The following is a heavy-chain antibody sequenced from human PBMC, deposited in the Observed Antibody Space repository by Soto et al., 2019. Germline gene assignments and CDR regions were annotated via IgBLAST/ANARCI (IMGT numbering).Heavy chain of an antibody. D-gene: IGHD5-12*01. V-gene: IGHV1-18*04. CDR3: ARAGVATITIFYYDMDV. Sequence: ASVKVSCKASGYTFTSYGISWVRQAPGQGLEWMGWISAYNGNTNYAQKLQGRVTMTTDTSTSTAYMELRSLRSDDTAVYYCARAGVATITIFYYDMDVWGQGTTVTVSS. CDR2: ISAYNGNT. CDR1: GYTFTSYG. J-gene: IGHJ6*02.